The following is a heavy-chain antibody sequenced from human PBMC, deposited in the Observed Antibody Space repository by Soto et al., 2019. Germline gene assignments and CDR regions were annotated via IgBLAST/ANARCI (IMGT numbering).Heavy chain of an antibody. J-gene: IGHJ4*02. V-gene: IGHV1-69*06. Sequence: SVKVSCKASGGTFSSYAISWVRQAPGQGLEWMGGIIPIFGTANYAQKFQGRVTITADKSTSTAYMELSSLRSEDTAVYYCARDYYDSSGYYTGPRFDYWGQGTLVTVSS. CDR2: IIPIFGTA. CDR1: GGTFSSYA. CDR3: ARDYYDSSGYYTGPRFDY. D-gene: IGHD3-22*01.